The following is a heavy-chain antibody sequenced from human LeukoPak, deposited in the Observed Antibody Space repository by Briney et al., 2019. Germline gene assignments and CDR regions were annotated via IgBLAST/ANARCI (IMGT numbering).Heavy chain of an antibody. V-gene: IGHV1-69-2*01. Sequence: ASVKVSCKVSGYTFTDYYMHWVQQAPGKGLEWMGLVDPEDGETIYAEKFQGRVTITADTSTDTAYMELSSLRSEDTAVYYCATDSYYDFWGGVRKFGPWGQGTLVTVSS. CDR3: ATDSYYDFWGGVRKFGP. J-gene: IGHJ5*02. CDR1: GYTFTDYY. CDR2: VDPEDGET. D-gene: IGHD3-3*01.